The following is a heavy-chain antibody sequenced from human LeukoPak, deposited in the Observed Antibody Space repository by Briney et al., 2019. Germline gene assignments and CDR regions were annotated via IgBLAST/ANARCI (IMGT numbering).Heavy chain of an antibody. J-gene: IGHJ4*02. CDR1: GFTFGSCA. Sequence: GGSLRLSCSASGFTFGSCAMHWVRQAPGKGLEYVSAISNNGYNTYYADSVKGRFTISRDNSKNTLYLQMSSLSAEDTAVYYCVKEAGYTSGWYSDWGRGTLVTVSS. V-gene: IGHV3-64D*06. CDR3: VKEAGYTSGWYSD. CDR2: ISNNGYNT. D-gene: IGHD6-19*01.